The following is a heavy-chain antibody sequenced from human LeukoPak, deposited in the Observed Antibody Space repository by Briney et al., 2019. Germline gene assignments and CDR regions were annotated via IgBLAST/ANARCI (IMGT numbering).Heavy chain of an antibody. CDR1: GLTVSSNY. CDR3: ARDRYDVLTGHLYGMDV. Sequence: GGSLRLSCAASGLTVSSNYMRWVRQAPGKGLEWVSIIYSGGSTYYADSVKGRFTISRDNSKNTLYLQMNSLRAEDTAVYFCARDRYDVLTGHLYGMDVWGKGTTVTVSS. CDR2: IYSGGST. V-gene: IGHV3-53*01. D-gene: IGHD3-9*01. J-gene: IGHJ6*04.